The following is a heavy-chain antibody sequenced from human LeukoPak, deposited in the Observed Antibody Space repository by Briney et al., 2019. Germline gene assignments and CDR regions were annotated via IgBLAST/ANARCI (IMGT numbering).Heavy chain of an antibody. Sequence: GGSLRLSCAASGFTFSSYAMSWVRQAPGKGLEWVSAISGSGGSAYYADSVKGRFTISRDNSKNTLYLQMNGLRAEDTAVYYCAKEGGYYYDSSGYYDYWGQGTLVTVSS. CDR1: GFTFSSYA. J-gene: IGHJ4*02. CDR2: ISGSGGSA. D-gene: IGHD3-22*01. V-gene: IGHV3-23*01. CDR3: AKEGGYYYDSSGYYDY.